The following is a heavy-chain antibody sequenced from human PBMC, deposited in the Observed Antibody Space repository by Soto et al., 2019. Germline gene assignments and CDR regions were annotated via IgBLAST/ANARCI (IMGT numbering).Heavy chain of an antibody. J-gene: IGHJ4*02. CDR3: VKEPGLQGRGWFDY. CDR1: GFTFRSYA. CDR2: ISGSGGGT. D-gene: IGHD6-19*01. Sequence: EVQLLESGGGLVQFGGSVRLSCAASGFTFRSYAMSWVRQAPGKGLEWVSSISGSGGGTYNADSVKGRFTISRDNSKNTLYAQMNSLRAEDTAVYHCVKEPGLQGRGWFDYWGQGILVTVSS. V-gene: IGHV3-23*01.